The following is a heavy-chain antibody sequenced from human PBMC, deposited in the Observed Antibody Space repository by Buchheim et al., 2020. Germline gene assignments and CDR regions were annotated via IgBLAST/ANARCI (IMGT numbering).Heavy chain of an antibody. CDR2: MNPNSGNT. Sequence: QVQLVQSGAEVKKPGASVKVSCKASGYTFTSYDINWVRQATGQGLEWMGWMNPNSGNTGYAQKFQGRVTMTRNTSISTAYMELSSLRSEDTAMYYCAVLTRTVADNYHYYYMDVWGKGTT. CDR3: AVLTRTVADNYHYYYMDV. J-gene: IGHJ6*03. V-gene: IGHV1-8*01. CDR1: GYTFTSYD. D-gene: IGHD4-23*01.